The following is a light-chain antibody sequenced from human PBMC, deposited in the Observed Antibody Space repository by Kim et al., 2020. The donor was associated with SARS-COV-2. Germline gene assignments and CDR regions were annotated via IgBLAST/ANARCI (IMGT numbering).Light chain of an antibody. Sequence: ASVGDRVTITCRASQSISTFLNWYQQKPGKAPKLLIYAAFNLQSGVPSRFSGSGSGTDFTLTISSLQPEDFTTYYCQQSYSIPFTFGGGTKVDIK. CDR3: QQSYSIPFT. CDR2: AAF. CDR1: QSISTF. J-gene: IGKJ4*01. V-gene: IGKV1-39*01.